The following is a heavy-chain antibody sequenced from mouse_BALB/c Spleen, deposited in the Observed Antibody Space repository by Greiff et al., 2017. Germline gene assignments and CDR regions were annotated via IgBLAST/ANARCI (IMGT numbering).Heavy chain of an antibody. CDR3: TRNGDYGNFDY. D-gene: IGHD1-1*01. J-gene: IGHJ2*01. V-gene: IGHV1-15*01. CDR2: IDPETGGT. CDR1: GYTFTDYE. Sequence: QVQLQQSGAELVRPGASVTLSCKASGYTFTDYEMHWVKQTPVHGLEWIGAIDPETGGTAYNQKFKGKATLTADKSSSTAYMELRSLTSEDSAVYYCTRNGDYGNFDYWGQGTTLTVSS.